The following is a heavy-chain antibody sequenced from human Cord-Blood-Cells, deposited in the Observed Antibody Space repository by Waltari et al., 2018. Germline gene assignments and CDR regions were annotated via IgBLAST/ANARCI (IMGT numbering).Heavy chain of an antibody. CDR2: IYYSGST. J-gene: IGHJ2*01. D-gene: IGHD6-19*01. CDR3: AKYSSVWYWYFDL. Sequence: QLQLQESGPGLLKPSETLSLPCTVSGGSISSSSYYWGWTRQPPGKGLEWIGNIYYSGSTYYNPTLNIRVTISVDTSKNQFSLKLGSVTAADTAVYYCAKYSSVWYWYFDLWGRGTLVTVAS. V-gene: IGHV4-39*01. CDR1: GGSISSSSYY.